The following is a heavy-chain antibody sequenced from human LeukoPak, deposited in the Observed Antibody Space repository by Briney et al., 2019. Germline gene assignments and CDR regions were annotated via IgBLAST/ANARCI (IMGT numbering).Heavy chain of an antibody. D-gene: IGHD3-3*01. CDR2: INPNSGGT. CDR1: GYTFTGYY. Sequence: ASVKVSCKASGYTFTGYYMHWVRQAPGQGLEWMGWINPNSGGTNYAQKFQGRVTMTRDTSISTAYMELSRLRSDDTAVYYCARSPGYRDFWSGYSDAFDIWGQGTMVTVSS. J-gene: IGHJ3*02. V-gene: IGHV1-2*02. CDR3: ARSPGYRDFWSGYSDAFDI.